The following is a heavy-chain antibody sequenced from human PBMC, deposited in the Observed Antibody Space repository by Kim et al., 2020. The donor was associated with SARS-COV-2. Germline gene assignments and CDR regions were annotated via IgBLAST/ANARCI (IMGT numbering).Heavy chain of an antibody. CDR3: ASDLNRGYSDY. CDR2: IHHSGST. Sequence: SDTLSLTCAVYGGSFSGYYWSWIRQPPGKGLEWIGEIHHSGSTNYNPSLKSRVTISVDTSKNQFSLKLSSVTAADTAVYYCASDLNRGYSDYWGQGTLVTVSS. V-gene: IGHV4-34*01. CDR1: GGSFSGYY. D-gene: IGHD2-15*01. J-gene: IGHJ4*02.